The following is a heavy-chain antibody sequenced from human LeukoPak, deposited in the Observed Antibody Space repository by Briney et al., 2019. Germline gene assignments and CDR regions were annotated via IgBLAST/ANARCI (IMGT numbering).Heavy chain of an antibody. J-gene: IGHJ4*02. V-gene: IGHV1-69*13. Sequence: ASVKVSCKASGGTFSSYAISWVRQAPGQGLEWMGGIIPIFGTANYAQKFQGRVTITADESTSTAYMELSSLRSEDTAVYYCARDLSLVVAGTGDYWGQGTLVTVSS. CDR2: IIPIFGTA. CDR1: GGTFSSYA. D-gene: IGHD6-19*01. CDR3: ARDLSLVVAGTGDY.